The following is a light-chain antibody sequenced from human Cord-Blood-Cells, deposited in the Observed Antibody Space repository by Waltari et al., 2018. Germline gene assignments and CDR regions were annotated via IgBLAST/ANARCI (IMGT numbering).Light chain of an antibody. J-gene: IGLJ2*01. CDR1: SSDVGGYNY. V-gene: IGLV2-14*04. CDR3: SSYTSSSTL. CDR2: DVS. Sequence: VSGSPGQSITISCTGTSSDVGGYNYVSWYQQHPGKAPKLMIYDVSKRPSGVSNRFSGSKSGNTASLTISGLQAEDEADYYCSSYTSSSTLFGGGTKLTVL.